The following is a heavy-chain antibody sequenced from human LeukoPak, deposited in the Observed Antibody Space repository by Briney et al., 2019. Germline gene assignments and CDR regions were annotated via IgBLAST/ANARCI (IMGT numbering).Heavy chain of an antibody. CDR1: GFTFSSHG. D-gene: IGHD3-16*01. J-gene: IGHJ6*03. Sequence: PGGTLRLSCAASGFTFSSHGMNWVRQAPGKGLEWVSVIYSGGSTYYADSVKGRFTISRDNSKNTLYLQMNSLRAEDTAVYYCAGGGYYYYYMDVWGKGTTVTISS. CDR3: AGGGYYYYYMDV. V-gene: IGHV3-53*01. CDR2: IYSGGST.